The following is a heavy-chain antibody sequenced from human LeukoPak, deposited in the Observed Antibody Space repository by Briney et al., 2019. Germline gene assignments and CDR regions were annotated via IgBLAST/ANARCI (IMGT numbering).Heavy chain of an antibody. CDR1: GGTFSSYA. D-gene: IGHD5-12*01. V-gene: IGHV1-69*05. J-gene: IGHJ4*02. CDR3: ARASGYDWGVDY. CDR2: IIPIFGTA. Sequence: SVKVSCKASGGTFSSYAISWVRQAPGQGLEWMGRIIPIFGTANDAQKFQGRVTITTDESTSTAYMELSSLRSEDTAVYYCARASGYDWGVDYWGQGTLVTVSS.